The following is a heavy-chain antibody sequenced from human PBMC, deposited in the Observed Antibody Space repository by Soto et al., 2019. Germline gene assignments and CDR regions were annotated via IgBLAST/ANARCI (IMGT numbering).Heavy chain of an antibody. CDR2: ISGGADIT. D-gene: IGHD6-19*01. V-gene: IGHV3-23*01. Sequence: EVQLLESGGDLVQPGGSLRLSCAASGFTFSDYAMTWVRQAPGKGLEWVSVISGGADITYYAHSVKGRFTISRDNSKNTLYLQMNSLRADDTALYYCVKEALGAVAKGRSTHFDHWGQGTLVTVS. J-gene: IGHJ4*02. CDR3: VKEALGAVAKGRSTHFDH. CDR1: GFTFSDYA.